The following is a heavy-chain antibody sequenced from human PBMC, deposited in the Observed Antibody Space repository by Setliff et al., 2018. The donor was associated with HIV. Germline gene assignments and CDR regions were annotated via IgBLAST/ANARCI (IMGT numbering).Heavy chain of an antibody. Sequence: AASVKVSCKASGYMFTSYYMHWVRQAPGQGLERMGIINPSGGSTSYAQKFQGRVTMTRDTSTSTVYMELSSLRSEDTAVYYCARDLSVEGSGSYFDYWGQGTLVTVSS. CDR3: ARDLSVEGSGSYFDY. CDR2: INPSGGST. V-gene: IGHV1-46*01. J-gene: IGHJ4*02. D-gene: IGHD3-10*01. CDR1: GYMFTSYY.